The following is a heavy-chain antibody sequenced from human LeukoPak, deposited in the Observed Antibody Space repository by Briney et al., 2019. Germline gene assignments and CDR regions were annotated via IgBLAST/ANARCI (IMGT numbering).Heavy chain of an antibody. V-gene: IGHV4-59*01. Sequence: SETLSLTCTVSGGPISSYYWSWIRQPPGKGLEWIGYIYYSGSTNYNPSLKSRVTISVDTSKNQFSLKLSSVTAADTAVYYCAREPGYCSGGSCLHDAFDIWGQGTMVTVSS. D-gene: IGHD2-15*01. CDR1: GGPISSYY. CDR2: IYYSGST. J-gene: IGHJ3*02. CDR3: AREPGYCSGGSCLHDAFDI.